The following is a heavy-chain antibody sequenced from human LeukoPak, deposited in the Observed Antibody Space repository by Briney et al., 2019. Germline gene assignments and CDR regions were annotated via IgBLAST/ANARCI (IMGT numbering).Heavy chain of an antibody. CDR2: FFYSGST. V-gene: IGHV4-39*01. D-gene: IGHD1-26*01. CDR3: ARLEPYGGSYTRFYFDC. CDR1: GFTFSSYA. J-gene: IGHJ4*02. Sequence: GSLRLSCAASGFTFSSYAVSWVRQPPGKGLEWIGSFFYSGSTYYNPSLKSRVTISVDTSKNQFSLKLSSVTAADTAVYYCARLEPYGGSYTRFYFDCWGQGTLVTVSS.